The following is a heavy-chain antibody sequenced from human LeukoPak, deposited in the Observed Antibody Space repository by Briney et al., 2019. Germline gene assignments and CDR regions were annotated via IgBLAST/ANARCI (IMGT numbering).Heavy chain of an antibody. D-gene: IGHD5-24*01. Sequence: SETLSLTCTVSGGSISNTSYYWGWIRQPPGKGLEWIGSIYYSGTTYYNPSLKSRVTISVDTSKNQFSLKLSSVTAADTAVYYCAREGGEMATGYDAFDIWGQGTMVTVSS. CDR3: AREGGEMATGYDAFDI. V-gene: IGHV4-39*07. CDR1: GGSISNTSYY. J-gene: IGHJ3*02. CDR2: IYYSGTT.